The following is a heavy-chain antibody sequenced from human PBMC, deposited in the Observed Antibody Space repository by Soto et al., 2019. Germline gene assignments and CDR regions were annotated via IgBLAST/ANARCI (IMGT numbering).Heavy chain of an antibody. V-gene: IGHV4-31*03. CDR1: GGSINSGGYY. CDR2: IYYSGST. D-gene: IGHD3-3*01. J-gene: IGHJ4*02. Sequence: SETLSLTCTVSGGSINSGGYYWSWIRQHPGKGLEWIGYIYYSGSTYYNPSLKSRVTISIDTSKNQFSLKLSSVTAADTAVYYCARAQTIFGIITEFDYWGQRTLVTVSS. CDR3: ARAQTIFGIITEFDY.